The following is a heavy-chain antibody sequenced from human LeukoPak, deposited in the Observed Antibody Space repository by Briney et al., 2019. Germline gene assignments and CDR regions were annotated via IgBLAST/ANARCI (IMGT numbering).Heavy chain of an antibody. D-gene: IGHD2-15*01. Sequence: SETLSLTCTVSGGSISSGSYYWSWIRQPPGKGLEWIGRIYSSGSTNYNPSLKSRVTISVDTSKNQFSLKLSSVTAADTAVYYCARDYSGGDAFDIWGQGTMVTVSS. CDR1: GGSISSGSYY. CDR3: ARDYSGGDAFDI. CDR2: IYSSGST. V-gene: IGHV4-61*02. J-gene: IGHJ3*02.